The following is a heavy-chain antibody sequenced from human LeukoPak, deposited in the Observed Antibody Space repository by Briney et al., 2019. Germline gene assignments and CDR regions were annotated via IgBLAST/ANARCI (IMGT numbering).Heavy chain of an antibody. CDR2: ISGSGGST. Sequence: GGSLRLSXAASGFTFSSYAMSWVRQTPGKGLEWVSSISGSGGSTYYSDSLKGRFTISRDNSKNTLYLQMNSLRDEDTAVYYCAKSGRVRPLWHMFDYWGQGTLVTVSS. CDR1: GFTFSSYA. CDR3: AKSGRVRPLWHMFDY. J-gene: IGHJ4*02. V-gene: IGHV3-23*01. D-gene: IGHD2-21*01.